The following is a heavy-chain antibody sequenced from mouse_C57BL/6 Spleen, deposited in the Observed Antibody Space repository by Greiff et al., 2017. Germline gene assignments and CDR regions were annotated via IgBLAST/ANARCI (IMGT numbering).Heavy chain of an antibody. D-gene: IGHD1-1*01. CDR3: ARDYGSSYWYFDV. CDR2: IYPGSGNT. Sequence: VQLQQSGPELVKPGASVKISCKASGYSFTSYYIHWVQQRPGQGLEWIGWIYPGSGNTKYNEKFKGKATLTADTSSSTAYMQLSSLTSEDSAVYYCARDYGSSYWYFDVWGTGTTVTVSS. CDR1: GYSFTSYY. V-gene: IGHV1-66*01. J-gene: IGHJ1*03.